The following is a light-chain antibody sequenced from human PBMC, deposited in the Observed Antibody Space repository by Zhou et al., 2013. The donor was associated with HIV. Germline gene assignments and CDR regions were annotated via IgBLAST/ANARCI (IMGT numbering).Light chain of an antibody. Sequence: DIQMTQSPSTLSAFVGDRVTIACRASQIINYWLAWYQQRPGKAPKLLIYKASTLASGVPLRFSGSKSETEFSLTINSLQSDDFAVYYCQQYNTWPLGTFGPGTNVD. CDR3: QQYNTWPLGT. CDR1: QIINYW. CDR2: KAS. J-gene: IGKJ3*01. V-gene: IGKV1-5*03.